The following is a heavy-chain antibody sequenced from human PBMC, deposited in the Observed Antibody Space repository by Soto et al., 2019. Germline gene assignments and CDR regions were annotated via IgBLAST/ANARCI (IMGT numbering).Heavy chain of an antibody. V-gene: IGHV4-34*01. Sequence: PSETLSLTCAVYGWSFSGYYLTWIRQPPGTGLEWIGEINHSGSTNYNPSLKSRVTISVDTSKNQFSLKLTSVTAADTAVYYCARDKITGLFDYWGQGTLVTVSS. J-gene: IGHJ4*02. CDR1: GWSFSGYY. CDR3: ARDKITGLFDY. CDR2: INHSGST. D-gene: IGHD2-8*02.